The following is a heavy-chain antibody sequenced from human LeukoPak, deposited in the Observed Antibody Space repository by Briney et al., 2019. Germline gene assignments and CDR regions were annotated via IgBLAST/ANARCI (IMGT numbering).Heavy chain of an antibody. Sequence: SVKVSCKASGGTFSSYAISWVRQAPGQGLEWMEGIIPIFGTANYAQKFQGRVTITADESTSTAYMELSSLRSEDTAVYYCARLVGLLGDAFDIWGQGTVVTVSS. CDR1: GGTFSSYA. J-gene: IGHJ3*02. D-gene: IGHD1-26*01. V-gene: IGHV1-69*01. CDR2: IIPIFGTA. CDR3: ARLVGLLGDAFDI.